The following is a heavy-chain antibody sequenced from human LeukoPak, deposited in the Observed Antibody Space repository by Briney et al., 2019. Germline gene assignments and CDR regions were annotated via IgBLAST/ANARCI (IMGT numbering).Heavy chain of an antibody. D-gene: IGHD2-15*01. CDR2: VYHSGSA. CDR1: GGSISSSNW. CDR3: ARDSIHAGSLFDY. V-gene: IGHV4-4*02. Sequence: SETLSLTCDVSGGSISSSNWWNWVRQPPGKGLEWIGEVYHSGSANYNPSLKSRVTIPVDKSKNQFPLKLSSVTAADTAVYYCARDSIHAGSLFDYWGQGTLVTVSS. J-gene: IGHJ4*02.